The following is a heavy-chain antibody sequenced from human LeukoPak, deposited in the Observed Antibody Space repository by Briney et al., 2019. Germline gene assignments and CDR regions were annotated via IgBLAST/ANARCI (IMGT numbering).Heavy chain of an antibody. Sequence: PGGSLRLSCAASGFTFSNYWMSWVRQAPGKGLEWVANINQDGSEKYYVDSVKGRFTISRDNAKNSLYLQMNSLRAEDTAVYYCARDKTGTTSSWFDPWGQGTLVTVSS. CDR1: GFTFSNYW. J-gene: IGHJ5*02. D-gene: IGHD1-1*01. CDR2: INQDGSEK. CDR3: ARDKTGTTSSWFDP. V-gene: IGHV3-7*01.